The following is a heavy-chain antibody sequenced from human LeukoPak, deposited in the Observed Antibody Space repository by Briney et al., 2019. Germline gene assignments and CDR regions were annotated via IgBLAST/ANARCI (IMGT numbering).Heavy chain of an antibody. V-gene: IGHV3-23*01. CDR1: GFTFSSYA. Sequence: PGGSLRLSCAASGFTFSSYAMSWVRQAPGNGREWVSAIIGSGGSTYYADSVKGRFTISRDNSKNPLYLQMNSLRAEDTAVYYCAKGILGATPPYYFDYWGQGTLVTVSS. CDR3: AKGILGATPPYYFDY. J-gene: IGHJ4*02. D-gene: IGHD1-26*01. CDR2: IIGSGGST.